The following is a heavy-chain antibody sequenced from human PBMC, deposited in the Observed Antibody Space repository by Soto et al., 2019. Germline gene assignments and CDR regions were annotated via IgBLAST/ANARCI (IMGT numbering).Heavy chain of an antibody. D-gene: IGHD2-15*01. V-gene: IGHV1-69*01. CDR3: ARGGIVAVPAALSSYDDYTNYRFDS. CDR2: TIPMFAAT. Sequence: QVQLAQSGAEVRKPGSSVKVSCRASGGSFSDFAFSWVRQAPGQGLEWMGGTIPMFAATKYAQRFQGRVTMPADSSTRTVYLALSSLTSDDSAVYYCARGGIVAVPAALSSYDDYTNYRFDSWGQGTLVSVSS. CDR1: GGSFSDFA. J-gene: IGHJ4*02.